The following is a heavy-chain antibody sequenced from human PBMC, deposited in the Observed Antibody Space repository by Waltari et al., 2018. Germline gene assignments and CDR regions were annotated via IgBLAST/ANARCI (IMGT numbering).Heavy chain of an antibody. CDR3: ARGPQLRFNPLDY. D-gene: IGHD3-3*01. CDR1: GGTFSSYA. Sequence: QVQLVQSGAEVKKPGSSVKVSCKASGGTFSSYAISWVRRAPGQGPEWLGGINPILGTANYAQKFQGRVTITADESTSTAYMELSSLRSEDTAVYYGARGPQLRFNPLDYWGQGTLVTVSS. CDR2: INPILGTA. V-gene: IGHV1-69*13. J-gene: IGHJ4*02.